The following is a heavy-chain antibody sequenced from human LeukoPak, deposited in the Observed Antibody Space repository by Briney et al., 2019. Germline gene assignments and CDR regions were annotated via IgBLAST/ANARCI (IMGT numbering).Heavy chain of an antibody. CDR3: ARTLVGATRPYYFDY. J-gene: IGHJ4*02. V-gene: IGHV3-48*01. Sequence: GGSLRLSCAASGFTFSSYSVNWVRQAPGKGLEWVSYISSSSSTIYYADSVKGRFTISRDNAKNSLYLQMNSLRAEDTAVYYCARTLVGATRPYYFDYWGQETLVTVSS. CDR1: GFTFSSYS. CDR2: ISSSSSTI. D-gene: IGHD1-26*01.